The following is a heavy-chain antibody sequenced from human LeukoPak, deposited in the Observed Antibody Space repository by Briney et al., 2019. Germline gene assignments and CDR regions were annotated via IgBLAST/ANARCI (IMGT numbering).Heavy chain of an antibody. CDR1: GFTFSSYS. J-gene: IGHJ6*03. V-gene: IGHV3-21*01. CDR3: ARSPSITMVRDNDYYYYYYMDV. D-gene: IGHD3-10*01. CDR2: ISSSSSYI. Sequence: GGSLRLSCAASGFTFSSYSMNWVRQAPGKGLEWVSSISSSSSYIYYADSVKGRFTISRDNAKNSLYLQMNSLRAEDTAVYYCARSPSITMVRDNDYYYYYYMDVWGKGTTVTVSS.